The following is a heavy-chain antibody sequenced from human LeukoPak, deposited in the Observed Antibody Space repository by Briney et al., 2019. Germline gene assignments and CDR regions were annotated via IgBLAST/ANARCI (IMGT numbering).Heavy chain of an antibody. J-gene: IGHJ6*03. CDR1: GGSFSGFY. V-gene: IGHV4-34*01. CDR2: INHSGST. D-gene: IGHD2-2*02. Sequence: SETLSLTCAVYGGSFSGFYWSWIRQPPGKGLEWIGEINHSGSTNYNPSLKSRVTISVDTSKNQFSLKLSSVTAADTAVYYCARGGYCSSTSCYKYYYYYYMDVWGKGTTVTVSS. CDR3: ARGGYCSSTSCYKYYYYYYMDV.